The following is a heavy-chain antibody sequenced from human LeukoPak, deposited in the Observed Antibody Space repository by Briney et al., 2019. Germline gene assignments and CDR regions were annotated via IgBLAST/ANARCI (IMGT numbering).Heavy chain of an antibody. Sequence: SETLSLTCSVSGGSITNYYWSWIRQSPGKGLEWIGIIYNTGRTNYNPPLQSRVTMSIDTSKNQFSLKLSSVTAADTAVYYCATRISSNYPPNAFDIWGQGTMVTVSS. CDR3: ATRISSNYPPNAFDI. D-gene: IGHD2-2*01. CDR2: IYNTGRT. V-gene: IGHV4-59*01. CDR1: GGSITNYY. J-gene: IGHJ3*02.